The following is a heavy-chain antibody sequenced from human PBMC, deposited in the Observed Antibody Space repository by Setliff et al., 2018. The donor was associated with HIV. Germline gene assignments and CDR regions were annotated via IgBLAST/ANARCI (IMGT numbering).Heavy chain of an antibody. CDR2: ISAYNGNT. CDR1: GYTFTSND. J-gene: IGHJ5*02. Sequence: ASVKVSCKASGYTFTSNDINWVRQAPGQGLEWMGWISAYNGNTKSAQNLQGRVTMTTDTSTSTAHMELRSLRSDDTAVYYCAKCSEMLGTPATSSGYYCGWFDPWGQGTLVTVSS. D-gene: IGHD3-22*01. V-gene: IGHV1-18*01. CDR3: AKCSEMLGTPATSSGYYCGWFDP.